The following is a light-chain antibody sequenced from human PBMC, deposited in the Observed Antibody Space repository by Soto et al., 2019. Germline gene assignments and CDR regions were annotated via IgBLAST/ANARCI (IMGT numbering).Light chain of an antibody. Sequence: QYALTQPASVSGSPGQSITISCTGTSSDVGGYNYVSWYQQHPGKAPKLTISEVSNRHSGVSNLFSGSKSGNTASLTISGLQAEYEADYYCRSYTCSSIDYVFGAGSKVTVL. J-gene: IGLJ1*01. CDR2: EVS. CDR1: SSDVGGYNY. V-gene: IGLV2-14*01. CDR3: RSYTCSSIDYV.